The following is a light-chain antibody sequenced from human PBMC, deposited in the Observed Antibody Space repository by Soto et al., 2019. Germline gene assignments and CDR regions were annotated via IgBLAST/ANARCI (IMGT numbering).Light chain of an antibody. J-gene: IGKJ2*01. V-gene: IGKV1-33*01. CDR3: QQYDNLPYT. Sequence: DIQMTQSPSSLSASVGDRVTITCQASQDISNYLNWYQQKPGKAPKLLIYDASNLETGVPSRFSGSGSGTDFTFTISSLQPEDIATYYCQQYDNLPYTFGLGTKLKIK. CDR2: DAS. CDR1: QDISNY.